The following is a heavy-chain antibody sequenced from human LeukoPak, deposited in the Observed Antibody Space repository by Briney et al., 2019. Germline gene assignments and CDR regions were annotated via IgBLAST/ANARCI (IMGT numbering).Heavy chain of an antibody. CDR1: GGSISSSSYY. Sequence: SETLSLTCTVSGGSISSSSYYWGWIRQPPGKGLEWIGSIYYSGSTYYDPSLKSRVTISVDTSKNQVSLYLTSVTAADTAMYFCARSFSEKFYFESWGQGTLVTVSS. V-gene: IGHV4-39*01. J-gene: IGHJ4*02. D-gene: IGHD1-26*01. CDR2: IYYSGST. CDR3: ARSFSEKFYFES.